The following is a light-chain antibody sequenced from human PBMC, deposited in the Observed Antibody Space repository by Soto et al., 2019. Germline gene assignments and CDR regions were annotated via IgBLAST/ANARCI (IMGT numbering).Light chain of an antibody. CDR3: QQYHNWPPQYT. V-gene: IGKV3-15*01. CDR2: GAS. CDR1: QSVASN. Sequence: EIVMTQSPASLSVSPGDGATLSCRASQSVASNVAWYQQKPGQGPRLLIHGASTRAVGVPARFSGSGSGTDFTLTISSLQSEDFAVYYCQQYHNWPPQYTFGQGTKQQIK. J-gene: IGKJ2*01.